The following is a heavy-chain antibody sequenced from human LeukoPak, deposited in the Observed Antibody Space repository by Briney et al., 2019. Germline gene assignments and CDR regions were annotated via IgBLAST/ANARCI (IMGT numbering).Heavy chain of an antibody. J-gene: IGHJ6*03. Sequence: PSETLSLTCTVSGGSISSGSYYWSWIRRPPGKGLEWIGEINHSGSTNYNPSFRSRVTISVDTSKNQFSLKLRSVTAADTAVYYCASRARPGYYYYMDVWGKGTTVTVSS. CDR2: INHSGST. CDR3: ASRARPGYYYYMDV. V-gene: IGHV4-39*07. CDR1: GGSISSGSYY. D-gene: IGHD2-2*01.